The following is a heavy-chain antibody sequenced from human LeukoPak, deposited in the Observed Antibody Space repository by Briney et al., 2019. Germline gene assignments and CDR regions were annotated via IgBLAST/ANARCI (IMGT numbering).Heavy chain of an antibody. CDR2: IYYSGST. CDR3: ARTTEGGYSYGYFYYYYMDV. D-gene: IGHD5-18*01. Sequence: TASETLSLTCTVSGGSISSYYWSWIRQPAGKGLEWIGYIYYSGSTNYKSSLKSRVTISVDTSKNQFSLKLSSVTAADTAVYYCARTTEGGYSYGYFYYYYMDVWGKGTTVTISS. CDR1: GGSISSYY. V-gene: IGHV4-59*01. J-gene: IGHJ6*03.